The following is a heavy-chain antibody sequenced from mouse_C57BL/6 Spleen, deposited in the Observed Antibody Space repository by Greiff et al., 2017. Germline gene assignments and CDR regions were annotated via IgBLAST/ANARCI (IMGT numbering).Heavy chain of an antibody. Sequence: VQLMESGAELVKPGASVKISCKASGYAFSSYWMNWVKQRPGKGLEWIGQIYPGDGDTNYNGKFKGKATLTADKSSSTAYMQLSSLTSEDSAVYFCARGMVLGAMDYWGQGTSVTVSS. CDR3: ARGMVLGAMDY. D-gene: IGHD2-3*01. V-gene: IGHV1-80*01. CDR2: IYPGDGDT. CDR1: GYAFSSYW. J-gene: IGHJ4*01.